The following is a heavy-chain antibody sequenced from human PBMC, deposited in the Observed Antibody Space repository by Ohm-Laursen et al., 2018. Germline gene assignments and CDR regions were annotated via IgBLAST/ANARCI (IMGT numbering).Heavy chain of an antibody. J-gene: IGHJ4*01. CDR3: VGTGLLNGYDY. CDR1: NAAMNSYT. V-gene: IGHV4-4*07. Sequence: SDTLSLTCNVSNAAMNSYTWNWIRQPAGRGLEWIGHISDRGRANYSPSLMSRLTMPIDTSIKQFSLKLTSVTAADTAMYYCVGTGLLNGYDYWGHGTLVTVS. CDR2: ISDRGRA. D-gene: IGHD3-9*01.